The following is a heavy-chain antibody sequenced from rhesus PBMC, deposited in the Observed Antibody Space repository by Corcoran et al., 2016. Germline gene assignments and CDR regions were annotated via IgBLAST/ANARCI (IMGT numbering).Heavy chain of an antibody. V-gene: IGHV5S1*01. Sequence: EVQLVQSGAEVKRPGESLRISCKTSGYSFTSSWSSWVRQMPGKGLEWGGDLYPGDSATRSTPSFPGHLPISAGKSTSTPYLQWSSRKASDTATYYCAKDRTSLTNRFDVWGPGVLVTVSS. CDR2: LYPGDSAT. D-gene: IGHD4-11*01. CDR1: GYSFTSSW. J-gene: IGHJ5-1*01. CDR3: AKDRTSLTNRFDV.